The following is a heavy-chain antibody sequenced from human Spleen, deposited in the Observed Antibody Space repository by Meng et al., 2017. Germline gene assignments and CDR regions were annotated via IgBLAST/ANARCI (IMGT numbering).Heavy chain of an antibody. J-gene: IGHJ4*02. Sequence: GESLKISCAASGFIFSNYWMHWVRQAPGKGLVWVSRINTDGSTTSYADSVKGRFTISRDNAKNTLYLQMNSLRAEDTAVYYCARDLGGIFAYWGQGALVTVSS. CDR1: GFIFSNYW. D-gene: IGHD6-13*01. CDR2: INTDGSTT. V-gene: IGHV3-74*01. CDR3: ARDLGGIFAY.